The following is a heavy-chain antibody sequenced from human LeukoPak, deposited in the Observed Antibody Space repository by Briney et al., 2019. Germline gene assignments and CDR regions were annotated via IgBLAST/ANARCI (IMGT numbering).Heavy chain of an antibody. V-gene: IGHV3-7*01. Sequence: GGSLRLSCAAAGFTFSSYWMSWVRQAPGKGLEWVANINQDGSQKRYVDSVQGRFTISRDNTKNSLFLQMNSLRAEDTAVYYCARLKDDVTKLHYWGQGTLVTVSS. J-gene: IGHJ4*02. CDR1: GFTFSSYW. D-gene: IGHD2-8*01. CDR2: INQDGSQK. CDR3: ARLKDDVTKLHY.